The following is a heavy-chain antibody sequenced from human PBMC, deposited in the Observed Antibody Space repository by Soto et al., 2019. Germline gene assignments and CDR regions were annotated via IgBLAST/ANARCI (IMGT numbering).Heavy chain of an antibody. V-gene: IGHV3-30*19. Sequence: QVQLVESGGGVVQPGTSLRLSCVGSGFTFRSFVIHWVRQAPGRGLEWVALTSYDGTNKYFGDSVKGRFTISRDNSGNTVDLQMDSLRLEDTALYYCARWGTTGGLDVWGQGTLVSVSS. CDR3: ARWGTTGGLDV. D-gene: IGHD3-16*01. CDR1: GFTFRSFV. CDR2: TSYDGTNK. J-gene: IGHJ4*02.